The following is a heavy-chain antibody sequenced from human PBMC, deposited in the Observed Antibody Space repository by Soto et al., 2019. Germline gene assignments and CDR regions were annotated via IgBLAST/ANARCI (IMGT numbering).Heavy chain of an antibody. D-gene: IGHD6-13*01. CDR3: ARDWEGSSWSPIIYYYYGMDV. CDR2: ISYDGSNK. V-gene: IGHV3-30-3*01. J-gene: IGHJ6*02. Sequence: HPGGSLRLSCAASGFTFSSYAMHWVRQAPGKGLEWVAVISYDGSNKYYADSVKGRFTISRDNSKNTLYLQMNSLRAEDTAVYYCARDWEGSSWSPIIYYYYGMDVWGQGTTVTVSS. CDR1: GFTFSSYA.